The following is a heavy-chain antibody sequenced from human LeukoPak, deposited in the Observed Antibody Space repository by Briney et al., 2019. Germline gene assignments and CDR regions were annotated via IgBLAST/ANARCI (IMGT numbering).Heavy chain of an antibody. CDR3: ARQYDSSGYDNDY. V-gene: IGHV4-30-4*01. CDR1: GGSISSGDYY. J-gene: IGHJ4*02. Sequence: NPSQTLSLTCTVSGGSISSGDYYWSWIRQPPGKGLEWIGYIYYSGRTYYNPSLKSRVTISVDTSKNQFSLKLSSVTAADTAVYYCARQYDSSGYDNDYWGQGTLVTVSS. D-gene: IGHD3-22*01. CDR2: IYYSGRT.